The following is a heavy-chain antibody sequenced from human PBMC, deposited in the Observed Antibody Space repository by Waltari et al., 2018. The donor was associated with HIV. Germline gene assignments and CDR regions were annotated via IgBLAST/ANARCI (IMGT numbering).Heavy chain of an antibody. CDR1: GYSFTSYW. J-gene: IGHJ6*02. Sequence: EVQLVQSGAEVKKPGESLRISCKGSGYSFTSYWISWVRQMPGKGLEWLGRIDPSDSYTNYSPSFQGHVTISADKSISTAYLQWSSLKASDTAMYYCARHGRMGSSWEVSCMDVWGQGTTVTVSS. CDR3: ARHGRMGSSWEVSCMDV. V-gene: IGHV5-10-1*01. CDR2: IDPSDSYT. D-gene: IGHD6-13*01.